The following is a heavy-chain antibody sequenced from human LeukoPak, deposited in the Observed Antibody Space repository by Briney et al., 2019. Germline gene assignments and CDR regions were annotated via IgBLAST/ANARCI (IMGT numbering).Heavy chain of an antibody. D-gene: IGHD6-19*01. CDR2: IYPGDSDT. CDR1: GYSFTGYW. V-gene: IGHV5-51*01. CDR3: ATCIAVAGTAFDY. J-gene: IGHJ4*02. Sequence: GESLKISCKGSGYSFTGYWIGWVRQMPGKGLEWMGIIYPGDSDTRYSPSFQGQVTISADKSISTAYLQWSSLKASDTAMYYCATCIAVAGTAFDYWGQGTLVTVSS.